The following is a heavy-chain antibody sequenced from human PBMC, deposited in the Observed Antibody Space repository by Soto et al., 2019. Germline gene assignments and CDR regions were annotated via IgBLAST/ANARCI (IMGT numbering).Heavy chain of an antibody. Sequence: PGGSLRLSWAASGFTFVGYDGHCIRKAKGKSLEWVSAIGTAGDTYYPGSVKGRFTISRENAKNSLYLQMNSLRAGDTAVYYCARGPLIVGANYYYYGMDVWGQGTTVTVSS. V-gene: IGHV3-13*01. CDR1: GFTFVGYD. D-gene: IGHD1-26*01. CDR2: IGTAGDT. J-gene: IGHJ6*02. CDR3: ARGPLIVGANYYYYGMDV.